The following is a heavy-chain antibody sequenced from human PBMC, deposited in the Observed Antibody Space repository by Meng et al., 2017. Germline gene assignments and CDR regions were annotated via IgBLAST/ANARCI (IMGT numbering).Heavy chain of an antibody. CDR3: ARGSITMVRGVIIIPFDY. CDR1: GGSFSGYY. D-gene: IGHD3-10*01. J-gene: IGHJ4*02. Sequence: SETLSLTCAVYGGSFSGYYWSWIRQPPGKGLEWIGEINHSGSTNYNPSLKSRVTISVDTSKNQFALQLSSVTAADTAVYYCARGSITMVRGVIIIPFDYWGQGTLVTVSS. V-gene: IGHV4-34*01. CDR2: INHSGST.